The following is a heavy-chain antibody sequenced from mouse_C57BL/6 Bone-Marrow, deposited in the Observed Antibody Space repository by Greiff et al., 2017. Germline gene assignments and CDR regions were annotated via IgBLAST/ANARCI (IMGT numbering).Heavy chain of an antibody. D-gene: IGHD2-2*01. CDR3: ASMVTSIYYYAMDY. CDR2: IHPNSGST. V-gene: IGHV1-64*01. Sequence: QVQLQQPGAELVKPGASVKLSCKASGYTFTSYWMHWVKQRPGQGLEWIGMIHPNSGSTNYNEKFKSKATLTVDKSSSTAYMQLRSLTSEDSAVYYCASMVTSIYYYAMDYWGQGTSVTVSS. J-gene: IGHJ4*01. CDR1: GYTFTSYW.